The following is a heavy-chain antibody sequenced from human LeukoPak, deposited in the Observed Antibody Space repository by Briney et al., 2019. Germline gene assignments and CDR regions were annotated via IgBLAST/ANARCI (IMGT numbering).Heavy chain of an antibody. V-gene: IGHV3-30*04. CDR2: ISYDGSNK. D-gene: IGHD2-2*01. Sequence: PGGSLRLSCAASGFTFSSYAMHWVRQAPGKGLEWVAVISYDGSNKYYADSVKGRFTISRDNSKNTLYLQMNSLRAEDTAVYYCANGDLVVPAAIHLSYYYGMDVWGQGTTVTVSS. J-gene: IGHJ6*02. CDR1: GFTFSSYA. CDR3: ANGDLVVPAAIHLSYYYGMDV.